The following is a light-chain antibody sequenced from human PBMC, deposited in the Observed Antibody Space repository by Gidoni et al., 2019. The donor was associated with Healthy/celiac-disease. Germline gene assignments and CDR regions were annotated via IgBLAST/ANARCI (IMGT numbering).Light chain of an antibody. Sequence: QSALTQPASVSGSPGQSITIYCTVTSSDVGGDNYVSWYQQHPGKAPKLMIYDVSNRPSGVSNRFSGSNSGNTASLTISGLQAEDEADYYCSSYTSSSTLAFGGGTKLTGL. CDR1: SSDVGGDNY. J-gene: IGLJ3*02. CDR2: DVS. V-gene: IGLV2-14*03. CDR3: SSYTSSSTLA.